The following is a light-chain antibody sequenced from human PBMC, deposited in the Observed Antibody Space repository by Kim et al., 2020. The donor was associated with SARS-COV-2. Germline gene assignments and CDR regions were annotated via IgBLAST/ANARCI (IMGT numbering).Light chain of an antibody. CDR3: QSYDSTLSDSWV. CDR2: GDT. J-gene: IGLJ3*02. CDR1: SSNIGAYD. V-gene: IGLV1-40*01. Sequence: QRVTTSCTGSSSNIGAYDVHWYQHLPGTAPKLLIYGDTNRPSGVPDRFSGSKSGTSASLSITGLQAEDEADYYCQSYDSTLSDSWVFGGGTQLTVL.